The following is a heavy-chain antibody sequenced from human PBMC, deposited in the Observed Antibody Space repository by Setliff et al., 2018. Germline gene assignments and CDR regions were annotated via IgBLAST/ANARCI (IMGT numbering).Heavy chain of an antibody. V-gene: IGHV4-59*01. CDR3: AKGRGEMDS. J-gene: IGHJ4*02. CDR1: GGSISSYY. D-gene: IGHD3-10*01. CDR2: IYYSGST. Sequence: SETLSLTCTVSGGSISSYYWSWIRQPPGKGLEWIGYIYYSGSTDSHPPLKSRVSISIDTSKNQFSLNVRSVTAADTAIYYCAKGRGEMDSWGQGILVTVSS.